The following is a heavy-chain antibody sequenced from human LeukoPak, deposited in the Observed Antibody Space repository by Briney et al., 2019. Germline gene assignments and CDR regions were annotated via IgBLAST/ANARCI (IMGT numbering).Heavy chain of an antibody. J-gene: IGHJ4*02. Sequence: SVKVSCKASGGILSSYAISWVRQAPGQGLEWMGGIIPIFGTANYAQKFQGRVTITADESTSTAYMELSSLRSEDTAVYYCACGSGSYYYFDYWGQGTLVTVSS. CDR2: IIPIFGTA. CDR1: GGILSSYA. CDR3: ACGSGSYYYFDY. V-gene: IGHV1-69*13. D-gene: IGHD3-10*01.